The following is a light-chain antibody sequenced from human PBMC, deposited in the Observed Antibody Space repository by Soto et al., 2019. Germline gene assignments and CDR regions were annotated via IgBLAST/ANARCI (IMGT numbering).Light chain of an antibody. CDR1: QSVSSN. Sequence: IVMTQSPATLSVSPGETATLSCMASQSVSSNLAWYQQKPGQAPRLLIYGASTRATGVPARFSGSGSGTEFTLTITSLQSEDFAMYYCQPYDNWPPVTFGQGTKVDI. CDR3: QPYDNWPPVT. J-gene: IGKJ1*01. V-gene: IGKV3-15*01. CDR2: GAS.